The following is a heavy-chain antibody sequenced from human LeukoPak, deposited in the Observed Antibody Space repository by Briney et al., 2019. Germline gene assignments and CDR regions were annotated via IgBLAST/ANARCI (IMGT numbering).Heavy chain of an antibody. V-gene: IGHV1-18*04. CDR2: ISAYNGNT. J-gene: IGHJ4*02. Sequence: GASVKVSCKASGYTFTSYYMHWVRQAPGQGLEWMGWISAYNGNTNYAQKLQGRVTMTTDTSTSTAYMELRSLRSDDTAVYYCARGKEAYDSSGYTAYDYWGQGTLVTVSS. D-gene: IGHD3-22*01. CDR3: ARGKEAYDSSGYTAYDY. CDR1: GYTFTSYY.